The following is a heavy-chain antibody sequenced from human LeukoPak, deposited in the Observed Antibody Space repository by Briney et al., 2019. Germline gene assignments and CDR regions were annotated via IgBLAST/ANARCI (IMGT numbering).Heavy chain of an antibody. CDR2: ISGSGGST. V-gene: IGHV3-23*01. CDR1: GFTFSSYA. CDR3: AKDHYDTLTGYYFWYDY. D-gene: IGHD3-9*01. Sequence: GGSLRLSCAASGFTFSSYAMSWVRQAPGKGLEWVSAISGSGGSTYYADSVKGRFTISRDNSKNTLYLQMNSLRAEDTAVYYCAKDHYDTLTGYYFWYDYWGQGTLVTVSS. J-gene: IGHJ4*02.